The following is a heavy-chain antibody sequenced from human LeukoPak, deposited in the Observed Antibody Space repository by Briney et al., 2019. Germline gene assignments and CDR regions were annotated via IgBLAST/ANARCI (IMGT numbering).Heavy chain of an antibody. CDR3: VRERNNFWSGHHSIFDS. D-gene: IGHD3-3*01. J-gene: IGHJ4*02. CDR2: INNDGSST. CDR1: GFIFSDHW. V-gene: IGHV3-74*01. Sequence: GGSLRLSCAASGFIFSDHWMHWVRQAPGKGLVWLSRINNDGSSTIYADSVKGRFTFSRDNAENTLFLEMSSLRVEDTAVYYCVRERNNFWSGHHSIFDSWGQETLVTVSS.